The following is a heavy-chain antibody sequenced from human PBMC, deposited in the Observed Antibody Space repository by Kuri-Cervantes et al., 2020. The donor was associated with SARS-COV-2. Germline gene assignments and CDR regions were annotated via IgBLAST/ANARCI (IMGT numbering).Heavy chain of an antibody. J-gene: IGHJ6*03. CDR3: ARENGGVRGEWGLYYYYYMDV. Sequence: ASVKVSCKASGYTFTSYYMHWVRQAPGQGLEWMGIINPSGGSTSYAQKFQGRVTMTRDTFTSTVYMELSSLRSEDTAVYYCARENGGVRGEWGLYYYYYMDVWGKGTTVTVSS. CDR2: INPSGGST. CDR1: GYTFTSYY. V-gene: IGHV1-46*03. D-gene: IGHD3-10*01.